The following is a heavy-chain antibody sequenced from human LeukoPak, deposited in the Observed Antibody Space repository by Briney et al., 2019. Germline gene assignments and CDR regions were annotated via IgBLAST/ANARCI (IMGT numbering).Heavy chain of an antibody. CDR1: GFTFDDYA. CDR2: ISWNSGSI. Sequence: GGSLRLSCAASGFTFDDYAMHWVRQAPGKGLEWVSGISWNSGSIGYADSVKGRFTISRDNAKNSLYLQMNSLRAEDTALYYCTKAYSSSWYCAFDYRGQGTLVTVSS. J-gene: IGHJ4*02. CDR3: TKAYSSSWYCAFDY. V-gene: IGHV3-9*01. D-gene: IGHD6-13*01.